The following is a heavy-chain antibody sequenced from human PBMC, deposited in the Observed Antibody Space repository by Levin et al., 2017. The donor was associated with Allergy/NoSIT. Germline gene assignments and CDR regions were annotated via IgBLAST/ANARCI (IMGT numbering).Heavy chain of an antibody. D-gene: IGHD5-12*01. CDR2: ISSDGST. Sequence: GGSLRLSCSASGFSFSSYGMHWVRQAPGKGLEWLAVISSDGSTNYADSVKGRFTISRDRSTLYMDMTGLRVDDSAVYFWARGGYHSGWPPLGVWGLGTTVSVS. CDR1: GFSFSSYG. V-gene: IGHV3-33*01. J-gene: IGHJ6*02. CDR3: ARGGYHSGWPPLGV.